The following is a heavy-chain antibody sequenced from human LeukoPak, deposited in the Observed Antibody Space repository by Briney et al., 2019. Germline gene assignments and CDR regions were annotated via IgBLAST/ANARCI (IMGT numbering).Heavy chain of an antibody. CDR2: INHSGST. D-gene: IGHD2-2*01. V-gene: IGHV4-34*01. Sequence: QPSETLSLTCAVYGGSFSGYYWSWIRQPPGKGLEWIGEINHSGSTNYNPSLKSRVTISVDTSKNQFSLKLSSVTAADTAVYYCARTLPRIVVVPAARGPFDYWGQGTLVTVSS. CDR3: ARTLPRIVVVPAARGPFDY. J-gene: IGHJ4*02. CDR1: GGSFSGYY.